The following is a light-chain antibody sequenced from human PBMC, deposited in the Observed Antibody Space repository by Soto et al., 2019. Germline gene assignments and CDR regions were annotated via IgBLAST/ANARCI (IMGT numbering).Light chain of an antibody. J-gene: IGLJ1*01. CDR2: DVT. CDR1: SSDVGSYNS. Sequence: QSALTQPASVSGSPGQSITISCTGTSSDVGSYNSVSWHQQHPGQAPKLMIYDVTNRASGIPDRFSASKSGNTVSLTISGLQAGDEADYYCSSYTSSSTYVFGTGTKLTVL. CDR3: SSYTSSSTYV. V-gene: IGLV2-14*01.